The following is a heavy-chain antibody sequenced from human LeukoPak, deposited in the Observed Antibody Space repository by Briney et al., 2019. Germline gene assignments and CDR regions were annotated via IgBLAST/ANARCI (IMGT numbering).Heavy chain of an antibody. CDR1: GFTFSSYG. CDR2: IRYDGSNK. J-gene: IGHJ4*02. CDR3: AKGNYYDSSGYLYFGY. D-gene: IGHD3-22*01. Sequence: GGSLRLSCAASGFTFSSYGMHWVRQAPGKGLEWVAFIRYDGSNKYYADSVKGRFTISRDNSKNTLYLQMNSLRAEDTAVYYCAKGNYYDSSGYLYFGYWGQGTLVTVSS. V-gene: IGHV3-30*02.